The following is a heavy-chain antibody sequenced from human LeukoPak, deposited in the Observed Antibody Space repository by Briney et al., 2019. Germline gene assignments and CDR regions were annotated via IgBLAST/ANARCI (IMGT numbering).Heavy chain of an antibody. V-gene: IGHV1-69*05. CDR2: IIPIFGTA. Sequence: GASVKVSCKASGGTSSSYAISWVRQAPGQGLEWMGGIIPIFGTANYAQKFQGRVTITTDESTSTAYMELSSLRSEDTAVYYCAIPGYSYGPPHRFYFDYWGQGTLVTVSS. D-gene: IGHD5-18*01. CDR3: AIPGYSYGPPHRFYFDY. J-gene: IGHJ4*02. CDR1: GGTSSSYA.